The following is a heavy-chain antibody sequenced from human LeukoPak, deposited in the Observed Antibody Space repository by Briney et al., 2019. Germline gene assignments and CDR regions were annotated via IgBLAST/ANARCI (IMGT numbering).Heavy chain of an antibody. Sequence: PGGSLRLSCAASGFTFSNSAMYWVRQAPGEGLEFVSVISTNGDRTYYADSVKGRFTISRDNSKNTLYLQMGSLRADDMAVYYCARGVAISSSGWYDTFDYWGRGALVTISS. CDR3: ARGVAISSSGWYDTFDY. CDR1: GFTFSNSA. J-gene: IGHJ4*02. CDR2: ISTNGDRT. D-gene: IGHD6-19*01. V-gene: IGHV3-64*02.